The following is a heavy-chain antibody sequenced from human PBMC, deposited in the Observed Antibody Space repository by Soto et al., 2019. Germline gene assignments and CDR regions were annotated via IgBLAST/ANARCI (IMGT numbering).Heavy chain of an antibody. CDR2: ISYDGANK. D-gene: IGHD3-10*01. CDR1: GFTFSSYG. Sequence: QVQLVESGGGVVQPGRSLRPSCAASGFTFSSYGMHWVRQAPGKGLEWVAVISYDGANKYYADSVKGRFTISRDNSKNTLYLQVNSVRVEDTAVYYCAKDSVYGTGSYYPKCYYSYYGVDVWGQGTTVTVSS. CDR3: AKDSVYGTGSYYPKCYYSYYGVDV. V-gene: IGHV3-30*18. J-gene: IGHJ6*02.